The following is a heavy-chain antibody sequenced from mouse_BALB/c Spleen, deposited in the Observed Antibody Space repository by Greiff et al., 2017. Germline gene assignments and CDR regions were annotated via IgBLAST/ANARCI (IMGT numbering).Heavy chain of an antibody. CDR3: ARGGNYAMDY. J-gene: IGHJ4*01. CDR1: GFNIKDTY. CDR2: IDPANGNT. D-gene: IGHD2-14*01. V-gene: IGHV14-3*02. Sequence: EVHLVESGAELVKPGASVKLSCTASGFNIKDTYMHWVKQRPEQGLEWIGRIDPANGNTKYDPKFQGKATITADTSSNTAYLQLSSLTSEDTAVYYCARGGNYAMDYWGQGTSVTVSA.